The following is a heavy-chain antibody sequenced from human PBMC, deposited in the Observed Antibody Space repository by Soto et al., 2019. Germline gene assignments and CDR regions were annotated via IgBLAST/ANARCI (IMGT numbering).Heavy chain of an antibody. CDR3: IQSRCGGDCLQSYASYYYYGMDV. D-gene: IGHD2-21*02. CDR2: IYWDDDK. CDR1: AFSLSTGGVG. Sequence: QITLKESGPTLVKPTQTLTLTCTFSAFSLSTGGVGVGWIRQPPGKALEWLALIYWDDDKRYSPSLRSSVTTTKDTSKNQVVLTLPNMAPVDTATYYCIQSRCGGDCLQSYASYYYYGMDVWGQGTTVTVSS. V-gene: IGHV2-5*02. J-gene: IGHJ6*02.